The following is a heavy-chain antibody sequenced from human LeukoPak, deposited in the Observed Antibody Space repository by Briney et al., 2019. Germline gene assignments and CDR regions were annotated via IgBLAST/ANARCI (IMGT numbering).Heavy chain of an antibody. V-gene: IGHV1-58*01. Sequence: TSVKVSCKASGFTFTSSAVQWVRQARGQRLEWIGWIVVGSGNTNYAQKFQERVTITRDMSTSTAYMELSSLRSEDTAAYYCAAPRYCSSTSCYDFDYWGQGTLVTVSS. CDR1: GFTFTSSA. D-gene: IGHD2-2*01. CDR2: IVVGSGNT. J-gene: IGHJ4*02. CDR3: AAPRYCSSTSCYDFDY.